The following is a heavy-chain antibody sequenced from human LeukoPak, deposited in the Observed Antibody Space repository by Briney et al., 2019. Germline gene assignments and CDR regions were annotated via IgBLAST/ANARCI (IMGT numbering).Heavy chain of an antibody. V-gene: IGHV4-59*01. CDR3: ARGYGDPTVFDY. CDR2: IYYSGST. Sequence: SETLSLTCTVSGGSISSYYWSWIRQPPGKGLEWIGYIYYSGSTNYNPSLKSRVTISVDTSKNQFSLKLSFVTAADTAVYYCARGYGDPTVFDYWGQGTLVTVSS. CDR1: GGSISSYY. J-gene: IGHJ4*02. D-gene: IGHD4-17*01.